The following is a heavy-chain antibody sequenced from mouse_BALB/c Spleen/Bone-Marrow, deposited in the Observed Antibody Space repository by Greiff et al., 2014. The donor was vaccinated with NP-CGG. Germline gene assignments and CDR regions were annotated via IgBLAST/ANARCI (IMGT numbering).Heavy chain of an antibody. Sequence: EVKLVESGGGLVKPGGSLKLSCAASGFAFSSYDMSWVRQTPEKRLEWVAYISSGGGSTYYTDNVKGRFTISRDNAKNTLYLQMSSLKAEDTAMYYCARQILRGLDYWGQGTPVTVSA. CDR1: GFAFSSYD. CDR2: ISSGGGST. J-gene: IGHJ3*01. V-gene: IGHV5-12-1*01. CDR3: ARQILRGLDY. D-gene: IGHD1-1*01.